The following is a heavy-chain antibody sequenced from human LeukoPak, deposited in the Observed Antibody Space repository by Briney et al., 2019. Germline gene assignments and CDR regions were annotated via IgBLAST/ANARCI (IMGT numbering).Heavy chain of an antibody. J-gene: IGHJ4*02. Sequence: PGGSLRLSCAASGFTFSSYGMHWVRQAPGKGLEWVAVISYDGSSKYYADSVKGRFTISRDNSKNTLYLQMNSLRAEDTAVYYCAKRGYFDYWGQGTLVTVSS. CDR1: GFTFSSYG. CDR2: ISYDGSSK. CDR3: AKRGYFDY. V-gene: IGHV3-30*18.